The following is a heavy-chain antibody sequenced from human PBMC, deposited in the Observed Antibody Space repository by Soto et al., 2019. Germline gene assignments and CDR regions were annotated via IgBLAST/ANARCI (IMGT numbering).Heavy chain of an antibody. V-gene: IGHV3-23*01. CDR2: ISGSGGTT. CDR1: GFTFSSYA. CDR3: AKTANGWFSAFDI. D-gene: IGHD6-19*01. J-gene: IGHJ3*02. Sequence: EVQLLESGGGLVQPGGSLRLSCAASGFTFSSYAISWVRQAPGKGLEWVSAISGSGGTTYYADSVKGRFTFSRDNSKNTMYLKMNSLRAEDTDVYYCAKTANGWFSAFDIWGQGTMVTVSS.